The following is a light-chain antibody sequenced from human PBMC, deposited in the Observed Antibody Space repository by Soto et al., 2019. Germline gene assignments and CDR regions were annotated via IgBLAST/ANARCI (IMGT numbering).Light chain of an antibody. J-gene: IGKJ2*01. CDR3: QQSHSTPYT. CDR2: AAS. V-gene: IGKV1-39*01. CDR1: QSISNS. Sequence: DIQVTQSPPSLSASVGDRVILTCRASQSISNSLNWYQQKPGKAPKVLIHAASSLQSGVPSRFSGSGSGTEFTLTISVLQPEDFATYFCQQSHSTPYTFGQGTKLEIK.